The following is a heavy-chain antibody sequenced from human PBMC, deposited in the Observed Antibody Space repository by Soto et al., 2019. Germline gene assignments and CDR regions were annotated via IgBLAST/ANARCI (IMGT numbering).Heavy chain of an antibody. CDR2: INHSGST. D-gene: IGHD3-10*01. V-gene: IGHV4-34*01. CDR1: GGSFSGYH. CDR3: ARGGYYGSGSYWYYYYGMDV. J-gene: IGHJ6*02. Sequence: SETLSLTCAVYGGSFSGYHWSWIRQPPGKGLEWIGEINHSGSTNYNPSLKSRVTISVDTSKNQFSLKLSSVTAADTAVYYCARGGYYGSGSYWYYYYGMDVWGQGTPVT.